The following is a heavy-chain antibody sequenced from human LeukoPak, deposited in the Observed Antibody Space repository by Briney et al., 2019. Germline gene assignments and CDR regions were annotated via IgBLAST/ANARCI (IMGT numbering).Heavy chain of an antibody. J-gene: IGHJ3*02. CDR2: INHSGST. D-gene: IGHD6-13*01. Sequence: PSETLSLTCAVYGGSFSGYYWSWIRQPPGKGLEWIGEINHSGSTYYSPSLKSRVTISVDTSKKQFSLKLKSVTAADTAVYFCARHASGYSSSWYLAGAFDIWGQGTMVTISS. CDR1: GGSFSGYY. CDR3: ARHASGYSSSWYLAGAFDI. V-gene: IGHV4-34*01.